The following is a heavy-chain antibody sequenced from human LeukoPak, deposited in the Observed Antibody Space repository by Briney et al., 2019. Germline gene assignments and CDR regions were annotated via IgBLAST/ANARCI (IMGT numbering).Heavy chain of an antibody. CDR1: GGSISSGDYY. V-gene: IGHV4-30-4*01. CDR3: ARELVAARPGHNWFDP. CDR2: IYYSGIT. D-gene: IGHD6-6*01. Sequence: PSETLSLTCTVSGGSISSGDYYWRWIRQPRGTGLEWIVYIYYSGITYYNPSLKSQVTISVYTSKNQFSLKLSSVTAAYTAVYYCARELVAARPGHNWFDPWGQGTLVTVSS. J-gene: IGHJ5*02.